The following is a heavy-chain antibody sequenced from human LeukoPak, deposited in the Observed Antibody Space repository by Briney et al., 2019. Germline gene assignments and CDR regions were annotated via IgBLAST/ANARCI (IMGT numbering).Heavy chain of an antibody. CDR3: TRDHNRRLGELSLLDY. V-gene: IGHV3-30*04. CDR2: ISFDGSNK. CDR1: GFTFRSYA. J-gene: IGHJ4*02. D-gene: IGHD3-16*02. Sequence: PGRSLRLSCAASGFTFRSYAMHWVRQAPGKGLEWVAVISFDGSNKYYADSVKGQFTISRDNSKNTLYLQMDRQRVEDTAVYYCTRDHNRRLGELSLLDYWGQGTLVTVSS.